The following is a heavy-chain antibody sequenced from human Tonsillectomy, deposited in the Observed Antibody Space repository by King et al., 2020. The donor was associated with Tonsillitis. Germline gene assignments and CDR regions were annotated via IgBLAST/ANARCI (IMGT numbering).Heavy chain of an antibody. CDR3: AKDKGAAYYDSSRGAFDI. D-gene: IGHD3-22*01. Sequence: VQLVESGGGLVKPGGSLRLSCAPSGFTFSNYDMNWVRQAPGKGLEWVSSIRSSGRYIYYAASVMGRFTVSRDNAKNSLFLQMNSVRAEDTAVYYCAKDKGAAYYDSSRGAFDIWGQGTMVTVSS. V-gene: IGHV3-21*01. J-gene: IGHJ3*02. CDR1: GFTFSNYD. CDR2: IRSSGRYI.